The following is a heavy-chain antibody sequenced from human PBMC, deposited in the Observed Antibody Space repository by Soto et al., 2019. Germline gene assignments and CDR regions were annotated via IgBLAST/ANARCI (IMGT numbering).Heavy chain of an antibody. Sequence: QLQLQESGPGLVKPSETRSLTCTVSAGSISSSSYYWGWIRQPPGWGLEWIGSIYYSGTTYYNPSLKSRVTIYVDTSKNQFSLKLSSVTAAYTAVFYCARLGSGVAVAASAFDPWGKGTLVTVSS. CDR3: ARLGSGVAVAASAFDP. CDR1: AGSISSSSYY. D-gene: IGHD6-19*01. V-gene: IGHV4-39*01. J-gene: IGHJ5*02. CDR2: IYYSGTT.